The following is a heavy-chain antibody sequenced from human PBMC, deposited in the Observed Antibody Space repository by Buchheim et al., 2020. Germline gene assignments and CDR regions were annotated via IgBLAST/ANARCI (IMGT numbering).Heavy chain of an antibody. CDR3: AKDPSQLLWLENGDY. Sequence: EVQLLESGGGLVQPGGSLRLSCAASGFTFRSYAMSWVRQAQGKGLEWVSAISGSGGSTYYANSVKGRFTISRENSKNTLYLQMNSLRAEDTAVYYCAKDPSQLLWLENGDYWGQGTL. J-gene: IGHJ4*02. D-gene: IGHD3-10*01. CDR1: GFTFRSYA. V-gene: IGHV3-23*01. CDR2: ISGSGGST.